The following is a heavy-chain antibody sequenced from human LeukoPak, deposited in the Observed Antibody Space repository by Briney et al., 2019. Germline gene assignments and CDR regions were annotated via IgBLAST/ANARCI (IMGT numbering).Heavy chain of an antibody. CDR2: IYHSGST. Sequence: SETLSLTCAVSGGSISSGGYSWSWIRQPPGKGLEWIGYIYHSGSTYYNPSLKSRVTISVDRSKNQFSLKLSSVTAADTAVYYCARDRALLWFGESPGAFDIWGQGTMVTVSS. CDR3: ARDRALLWFGESPGAFDI. J-gene: IGHJ3*02. V-gene: IGHV4-30-2*01. CDR1: GGSISSGGYS. D-gene: IGHD3-10*01.